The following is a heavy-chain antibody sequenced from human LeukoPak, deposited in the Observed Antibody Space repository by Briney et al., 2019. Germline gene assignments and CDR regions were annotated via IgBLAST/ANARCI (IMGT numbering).Heavy chain of an antibody. Sequence: SVRVSCKASGGTFSSYTISWVRQAPGQGLEWMGRIIPILGIANHAQKFQGRVTITADKSTSTAYMELSSLRSEDTAVYYCARGIVYGGNTRYFVYWGQGTLVTVSS. CDR2: IIPILGIA. CDR3: ARGIVYGGNTRYFVY. V-gene: IGHV1-69*02. J-gene: IGHJ4*02. D-gene: IGHD4-23*01. CDR1: GGTFSSYT.